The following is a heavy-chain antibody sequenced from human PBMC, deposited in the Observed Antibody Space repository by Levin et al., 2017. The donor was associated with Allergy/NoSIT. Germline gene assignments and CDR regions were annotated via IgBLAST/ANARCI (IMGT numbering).Heavy chain of an antibody. V-gene: IGHV3-15*01. CDR1: GFTFSNAW. CDR3: TTTPDLVVGVAASQQDYYMDV. D-gene: IGHD2-15*01. CDR2: IKSKTDGGTT. J-gene: IGHJ6*03. Sequence: GGSLRLSCAASGFTFSNAWMSWVRQAPGKGLEWVGRIKSKTDGGTTDYAAPVKGRFTISRDDSKNTLYLQMNSLKTEDTAVYYCTTTPDLVVGVAASQQDYYMDVWGKGTTVTVSS.